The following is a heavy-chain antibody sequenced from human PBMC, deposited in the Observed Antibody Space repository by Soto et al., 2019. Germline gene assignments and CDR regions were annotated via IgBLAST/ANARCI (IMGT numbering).Heavy chain of an antibody. CDR2: ISGSGGST. CDR3: AKGSEYCTNGVCFDY. V-gene: IGHV3-23*01. D-gene: IGHD2-8*01. Sequence: GGSLRPSCAASGFTFSSYAMSWVRQAPGKGLEWVSAISGSGGSTYYADSVKGRFTISRDNSKNTLYLQMNSLRAEDTAVYYCAKGSEYCTNGVCFDYWGQGTLVTVSS. CDR1: GFTFSSYA. J-gene: IGHJ4*02.